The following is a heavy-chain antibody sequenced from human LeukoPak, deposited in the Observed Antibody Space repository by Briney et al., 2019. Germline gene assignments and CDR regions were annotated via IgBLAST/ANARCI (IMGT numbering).Heavy chain of an antibody. CDR3: ARDNTTTGPFDY. CDR1: GYTFTNYY. Sequence: ASVKVSFKASGYTFTNYYMHWVRQAPGQGLEWMGIIDPSGGSTSYSQKFQGRVTMTRDTSTSTVYIELSSLRSEDTAVYYCARDNTTTGPFDYWGQGTLVTVSS. D-gene: IGHD1-1*01. V-gene: IGHV1-46*01. J-gene: IGHJ4*02. CDR2: IDPSGGST.